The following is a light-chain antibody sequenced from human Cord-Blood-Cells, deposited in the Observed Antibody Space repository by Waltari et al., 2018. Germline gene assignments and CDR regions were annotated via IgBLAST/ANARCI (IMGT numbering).Light chain of an antibody. V-gene: IGKV3-20*01. CDR1: QSVSSSY. J-gene: IGKJ3*01. CDR2: GAS. CDR3: QQYGSSVFT. Sequence: EIVLTQSPGTLSLSPGERATLSCRASQSVSSSYLAGYQQKPGQAPRLLIYGASSRATGIPDRCSGSGSGTDFTLTISRLEPEDFAVYYCQQYGSSVFTFGPGTKVDIK.